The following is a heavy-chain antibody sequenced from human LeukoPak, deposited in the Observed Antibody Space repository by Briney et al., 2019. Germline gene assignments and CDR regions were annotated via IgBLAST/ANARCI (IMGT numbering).Heavy chain of an antibody. CDR2: SSGSGGST. CDR1: GFTFSSYA. D-gene: IGHD2-15*01. V-gene: IGHV3-23*01. Sequence: PGGSLRLSCAASGFTFSSYAMSLVRRAPGKGLEWVSASSGSGGSTYYADSVKGRFTIPRDNSKNTLYLQMNSLRAEDTAVYYCAKGWVVVVVAATIDYWGQGTLVTVSS. J-gene: IGHJ4*02. CDR3: AKGWVVVVVAATIDY.